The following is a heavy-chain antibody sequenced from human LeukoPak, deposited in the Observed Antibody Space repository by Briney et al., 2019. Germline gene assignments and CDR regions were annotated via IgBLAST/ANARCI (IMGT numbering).Heavy chain of an antibody. CDR2: IRSKAYGGTT. CDR3: TREVSDIVVVPAAMVYYYYYYYMDV. CDR1: GFTFGDYA. D-gene: IGHD2-2*01. J-gene: IGHJ6*03. V-gene: IGHV3-49*04. Sequence: GGSLRLSCTASGFTFGDYAMSWVRQAPGKGLEWVGFIRSKAYGGTTEYAASVKGRFTISREDSKSIAYLQMNSLKTEDTAVYYCTREVSDIVVVPAAMVYYYYYYYMDVWGKGTTVTVSS.